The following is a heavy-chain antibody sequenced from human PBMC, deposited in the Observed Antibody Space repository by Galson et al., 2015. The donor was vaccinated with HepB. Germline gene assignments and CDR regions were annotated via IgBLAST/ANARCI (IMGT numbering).Heavy chain of an antibody. V-gene: IGHV5-10-1*01. Sequence: QSGAEVKKPGESLKISCTGSGYNFTKYWISWVRQTPEKGLEWMGRIDPDDSYINYSPSFQGHVTISVDKSIDTAYLQWSSLKASDTAMYYCARLPHDWGQGALVTVSS. J-gene: IGHJ4*02. CDR2: IDPDDSYI. CDR1: GYNFTKYW. CDR3: ARLPHD.